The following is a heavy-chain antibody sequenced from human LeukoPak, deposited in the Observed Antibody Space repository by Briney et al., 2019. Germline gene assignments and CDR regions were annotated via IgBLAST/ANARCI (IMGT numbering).Heavy chain of an antibody. CDR2: IYYSGST. V-gene: IGHV4-59*08. CDR3: ARRFRYCSSTSCHNYFDY. D-gene: IGHD2-2*02. CDR1: GGSISGYY. Sequence: PSETLSLTCTVSGGSISGYYWSWIRQPPGKGLEWIGYIYYSGSTNYNPSLKSRVTISVDTSKNQFSLKLSSVTAADTAVYYCARRFRYCSSTSCHNYFDYWGQGTLVTVSS. J-gene: IGHJ4*02.